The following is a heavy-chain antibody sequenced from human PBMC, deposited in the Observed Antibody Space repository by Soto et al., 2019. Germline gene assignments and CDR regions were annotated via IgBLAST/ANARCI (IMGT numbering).Heavy chain of an antibody. CDR1: GFTFSSYA. CDR3: ARVRTVVTYGWFDP. V-gene: IGHV3-23*01. CDR2: ISGSGGST. D-gene: IGHD2-15*01. J-gene: IGHJ5*02. Sequence: GGSLRLSCAASGFTFSSYAMSWVRQAPGKGLEWVSAISGSGGSTYYADSVKSRITINPDTSKSQFSLQLNSVTPEDTAVYYCARVRTVVTYGWFDPWGQGTLVTVSS.